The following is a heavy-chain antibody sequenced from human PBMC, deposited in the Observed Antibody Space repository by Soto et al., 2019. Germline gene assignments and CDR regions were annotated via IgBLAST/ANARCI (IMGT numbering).Heavy chain of an antibody. V-gene: IGHV4-34*01. D-gene: IGHD5-18*01. CDR1: GGSFSGYY. CDR3: ARGRGDSYGYWHYYYGMDF. CDR2: INHSGST. J-gene: IGHJ6*01. Sequence: SETLSLTCAVYGGSFSGYYWSWIRQPPGKALEWIGEINHSGSTNYYPSLKSRVTISVETSKNQFSLELSSVTAADTAVNYCARGRGDSYGYWHYYYGMDFWGQVTTGTIFS.